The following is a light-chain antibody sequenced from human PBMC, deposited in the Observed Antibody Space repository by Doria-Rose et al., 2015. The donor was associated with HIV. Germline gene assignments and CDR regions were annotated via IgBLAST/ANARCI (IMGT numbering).Light chain of an antibody. V-gene: IGKV2D-29*02. Sequence: TRSPLSLPVTPGQPASISCTSSQSLLHTDGTTYLYWYLQKPGQSPQLLIYETSKRVSGVPDRFSGSGSGTDFTLKISRVEGEDVGVYYCMQSIQFPPTFGRGTKLEIK. J-gene: IGKJ4*01. CDR2: ETS. CDR3: MQSIQFPPT. CDR1: QSLLHTDGTTY.